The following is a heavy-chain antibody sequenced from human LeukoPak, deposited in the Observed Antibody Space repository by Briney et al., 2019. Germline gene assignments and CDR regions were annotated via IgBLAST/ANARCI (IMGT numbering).Heavy chain of an antibody. J-gene: IGHJ5*02. CDR3: ARDERYSSSWYQISWFDP. V-gene: IGHV1-18*01. Sequence: ASVKVSCKAPGYTFTSYGISWVRRAPGQGLEWMGWISAYNGNTNYAQKLQGRVTMTTDTSTSTAYMELRSLRSDDTAVYYCARDERYSSSWYQISWFDPWGQGTLVTVSS. CDR1: GYTFTSYG. CDR2: ISAYNGNT. D-gene: IGHD6-13*01.